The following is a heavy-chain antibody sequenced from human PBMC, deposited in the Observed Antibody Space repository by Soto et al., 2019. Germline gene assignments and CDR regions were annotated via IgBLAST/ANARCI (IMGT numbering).Heavy chain of an antibody. CDR3: AKPRHDGDYMGSFDS. Sequence: GSSLRLSCAAAGFIFNDYAINWVRQVPGKGLEWVSGMSGRGGRGFHADSLKGRFTMSRDNSKNTAYLQMTNLGVEETAIYYCAKPRHDGDYMGSFDSWGQGTLVTVSS. CDR1: GFIFNDYA. D-gene: IGHD4-17*01. J-gene: IGHJ4*02. V-gene: IGHV3-23*01. CDR2: MSGRGGRG.